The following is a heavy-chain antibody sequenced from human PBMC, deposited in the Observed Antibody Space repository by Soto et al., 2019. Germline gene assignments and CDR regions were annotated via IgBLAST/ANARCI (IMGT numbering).Heavy chain of an antibody. D-gene: IGHD6-25*01. CDR3: ARMIIGSGDY. V-gene: IGHV2-26*01. J-gene: IGHJ4*02. CDR1: GFSLTNALMG. Sequence: QVPLKESGPVVVKPTETLTLTCTASGFSLTNALMGVSWLRQPPGKALEWVAHIFSTDERSYSTPLKTRLTISKDNSKTQVVLVMTNMDPVDTAAYDCARMIIGSGDYWGQGILVTGSS. CDR2: IFSTDER.